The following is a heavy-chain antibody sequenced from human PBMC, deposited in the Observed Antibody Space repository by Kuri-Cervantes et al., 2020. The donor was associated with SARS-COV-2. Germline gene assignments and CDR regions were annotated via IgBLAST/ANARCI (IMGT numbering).Heavy chain of an antibody. CDR1: GVPLNTYS. Sequence: SETLSLTCAVFGVPLNTYSWSWVRQSPGKGLQWIGKINHSGGTKYKPSLKGRISISIDASKNQISLKLTSVTAADAAVYYCARGHIGVVPSPILGLGPHYYYYHMDVWGQGTTVTVSS. CDR3: ARGHIGVVPSPILGLGPHYYYYHMDV. J-gene: IGHJ6*02. CDR2: INHSGGT. V-gene: IGHV4-34*01. D-gene: IGHD2-2*01.